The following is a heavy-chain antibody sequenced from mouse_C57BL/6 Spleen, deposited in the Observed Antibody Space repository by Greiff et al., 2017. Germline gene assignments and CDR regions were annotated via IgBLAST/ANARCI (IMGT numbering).Heavy chain of an antibody. CDR2: IDPSDSYT. V-gene: IGHV1-50*01. Sequence: QVQLQQPGAELVKPGASVKLSCKASGYTFTSYWMQWVKQRPGQGLEWIGEIDPSDSYTNYNQKFKGKATLTVDTSSSTAYMQLSSLTSEDSAVYYCARWDYPFAYWGQGTLVTVSA. D-gene: IGHD2-4*01. CDR3: ARWDYPFAY. CDR1: GYTFTSYW. J-gene: IGHJ3*01.